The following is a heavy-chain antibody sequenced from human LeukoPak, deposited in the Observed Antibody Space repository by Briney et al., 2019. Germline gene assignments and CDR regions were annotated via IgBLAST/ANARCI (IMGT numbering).Heavy chain of an antibody. CDR2: INWNGGST. J-gene: IGHJ4*02. CDR1: GFTFDDYG. Sequence: GGSLRLSCAASGFTFDDYGMSWVRQAPGKGLEWVSGINWNGGSTGYADSVKGRFTISRDNSKNTLYLQMNSLRAEDTAVYYCAKVALYYDILTGYYPFDYWGQGTLVTVSS. CDR3: AKVALYYDILTGYYPFDY. V-gene: IGHV3-20*04. D-gene: IGHD3-9*01.